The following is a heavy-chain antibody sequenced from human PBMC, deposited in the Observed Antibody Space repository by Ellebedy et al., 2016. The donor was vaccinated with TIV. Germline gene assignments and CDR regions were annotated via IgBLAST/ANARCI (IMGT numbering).Heavy chain of an antibody. CDR1: GFSFRSYS. D-gene: IGHD2-2*01. CDR2: IYAGGNT. J-gene: IGHJ5*02. Sequence: GESLKISCAAAGFSFRSYSMNWVRQAPGKGLEWVAAIYAGGNTYYANSVTGRFTIARDRNKNTLYLDMNNLRAEDTAVYYCARSVLAYASGWPWFDPWGQGTLVTVSS. CDR3: ARSVLAYASGWPWFDP. V-gene: IGHV3-53*01.